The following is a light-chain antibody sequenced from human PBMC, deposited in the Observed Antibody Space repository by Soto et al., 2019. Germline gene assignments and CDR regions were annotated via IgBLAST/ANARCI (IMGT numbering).Light chain of an antibody. Sequence: QSALTQPPSASGSPGQSVTISCTGTSSDVGGYNYVSWYQQHPGKAPKLIIYEVSKRPSGVPDRFSGSKSGNTASLTVSGLQAEDEADYYCSSYADSVLFGGGTKVTVL. CDR3: SSYADSVL. J-gene: IGLJ2*01. CDR1: SSDVGGYNY. V-gene: IGLV2-8*01. CDR2: EVS.